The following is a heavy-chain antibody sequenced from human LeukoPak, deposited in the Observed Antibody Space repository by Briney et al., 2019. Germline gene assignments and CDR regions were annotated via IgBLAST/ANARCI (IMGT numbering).Heavy chain of an antibody. J-gene: IGHJ4*02. CDR1: GFTFTTYW. Sequence: GGSLRLSCAASGFTFTTYWMSWVRQAPGKGLEWVANIKQDGTEKYYVDSVKGRFTISRDNAKKSLYLEMNSLRAEDTAVYYCARDRLGAEYDYWGQGTLVSVSS. D-gene: IGHD3-16*01. V-gene: IGHV3-7*01. CDR3: ARDRLGAEYDY. CDR2: IKQDGTEK.